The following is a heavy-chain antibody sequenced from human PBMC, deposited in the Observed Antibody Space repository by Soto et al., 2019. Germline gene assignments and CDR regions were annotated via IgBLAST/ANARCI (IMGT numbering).Heavy chain of an antibody. CDR2: LYSSGRT. J-gene: IGHJ6*02. Sequence: PSETLSLTCTVSGGSVRSSGYYWAWIRQPPGKGLEWIGSLYSSGRTYRNPSLKSRVTMSDDTSKNQLSLRLSSVTAADTAVYYCARGYQPGYSSSSGKRYYYYGMDVWGQGTTVTVSS. CDR3: ARGYQPGYSSSSGKRYYYYGMDV. V-gene: IGHV4-39*01. CDR1: GGSVRSSGYY. D-gene: IGHD6-6*01.